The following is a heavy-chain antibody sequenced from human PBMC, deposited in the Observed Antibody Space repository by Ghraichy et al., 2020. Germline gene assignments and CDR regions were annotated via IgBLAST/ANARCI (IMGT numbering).Heavy chain of an antibody. CDR2: FYHTGST. CDR3: ARDMRYYGSGTYLLHGMDV. Sequence: SQTLSLTCPVSGGCLIKGKWGEWMREPPGQDPEWIGDFYHTGSTDFNPSLKSRVTISVDKSKNHFSLKVTSVTAADTAVYYCARDMRYYGSGTYLLHGMDVWGQGTTVTVPS. V-gene: IGHV4-4*02. CDR1: GGCLIKGKW. D-gene: IGHD3-10*01. J-gene: IGHJ6*02.